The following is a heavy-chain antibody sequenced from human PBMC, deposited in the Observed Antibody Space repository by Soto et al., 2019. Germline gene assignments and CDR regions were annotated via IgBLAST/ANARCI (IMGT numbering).Heavy chain of an antibody. CDR3: ARWGTAGGFDL. CDR2: TSYDGSNN. J-gene: IGHJ5*02. D-gene: IGHD3-16*01. V-gene: IGHV3-30*19. CDR1: GFMFKSYV. Sequence: QLHLVESGGGVVQPGTSLRLSCAASGFMFKSYVMHWVRQAPGKGLEWVALTSYDGSNNYYGDSVKGRFTVSRDNSKNTLYLQMDSLTRKDTAVYYWARWGTAGGFDLWGQGTLVSVSS.